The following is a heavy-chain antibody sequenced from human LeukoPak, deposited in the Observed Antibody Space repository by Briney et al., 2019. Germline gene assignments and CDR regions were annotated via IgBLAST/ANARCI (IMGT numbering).Heavy chain of an antibody. V-gene: IGHV3-48*01. J-gene: IGHJ4*02. CDR2: IGISSGNT. D-gene: IGHD5-24*01. Sequence: GGSLRLSCAASGFRFSDYSMNWVRQGPGQGLEWISYIGISSGNTKYADSVKGRFTISGDKARNSLYLQMNSLRVEDTAVYYCARDYKYAFDNWGQGTLVTVSS. CDR1: GFRFSDYS. CDR3: ARDYKYAFDN.